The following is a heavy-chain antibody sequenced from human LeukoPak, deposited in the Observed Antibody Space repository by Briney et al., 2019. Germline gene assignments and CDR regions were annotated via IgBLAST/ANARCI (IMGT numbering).Heavy chain of an antibody. J-gene: IGHJ4*02. CDR2: ISSSSSYI. CDR3: ARSWKRGTSCYY. Sequence: GGSLRLSCAASGFTFSSYSMNWVRQALGKGLEWVSSISSSSSYIYYADSVKGRFTISRDNAKNSLYLQMNSLRAEDTAVYYCARSWKRGTSCYYWGQGTLVTVSS. CDR1: GFTFSSYS. V-gene: IGHV3-21*01. D-gene: IGHD2-2*01.